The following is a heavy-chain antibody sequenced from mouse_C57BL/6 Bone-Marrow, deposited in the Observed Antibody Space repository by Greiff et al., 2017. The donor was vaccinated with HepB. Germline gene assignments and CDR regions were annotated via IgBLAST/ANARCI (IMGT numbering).Heavy chain of an antibody. CDR1: GFTFSDYG. J-gene: IGHJ1*03. D-gene: IGHD1-2*01. V-gene: IGHV5-17*01. Sequence: EVQGVESGGGLVKPGGSLKLSCAASGFTFSDYGMHWVRQAPEKGLEWVAYISSGSSTIYYADTVKGRFTISRDNAKNTLFLQRTSLRSEDTAMYYCARPGYLDWYFDVWGTGTTVTVSS. CDR2: ISSGSSTI. CDR3: ARPGYLDWYFDV.